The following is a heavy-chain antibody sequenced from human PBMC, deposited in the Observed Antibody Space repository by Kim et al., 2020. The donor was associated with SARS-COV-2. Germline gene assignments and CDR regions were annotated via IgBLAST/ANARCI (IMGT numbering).Heavy chain of an antibody. D-gene: IGHD4-17*01. CDR3: TSTVRPSYCYYGMDV. J-gene: IGHJ6*02. V-gene: IGHV3-15*01. Sequence: APVKGRFTISRDDSKNTLYLQMNSLKTEDTAVYYCTSTVRPSYCYYGMDVWGQGTTVTVSS.